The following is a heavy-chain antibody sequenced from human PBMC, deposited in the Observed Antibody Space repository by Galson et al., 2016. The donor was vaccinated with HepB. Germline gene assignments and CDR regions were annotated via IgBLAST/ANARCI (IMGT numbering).Heavy chain of an antibody. CDR2: IIPMFGSA. CDR1: GGTLSSYV. Sequence: SVKVSCKASGGTLSSYVIRWVRQAPGQGLEWMGGIIPMFGSATYAQKFQGRLTITADKSTSTDYMELSSLRSEDTAVYYCARRSGGTSIYFDYWGQGTLVTVSS. CDR3: ARRSGGTSIYFDY. D-gene: IGHD4-23*01. J-gene: IGHJ4*02. V-gene: IGHV1-69*06.